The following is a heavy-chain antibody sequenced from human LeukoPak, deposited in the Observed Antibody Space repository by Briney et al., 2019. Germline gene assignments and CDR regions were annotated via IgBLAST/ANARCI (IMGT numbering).Heavy chain of an antibody. Sequence: GGSLSLSVAAPGFTSSDLGMYGVRQPPGKGLEWVPVISYDGSNKYYADSVKGRFTISRDNSKNTLYLQMNSLRAEDTAVYYCAKLGEVGDGYNWLDYWGQGTLVTVSS. D-gene: IGHD5-24*01. J-gene: IGHJ4*02. CDR2: ISYDGSNK. CDR3: AKLGEVGDGYNWLDY. CDR1: GFTSSDLG. V-gene: IGHV3-30*18.